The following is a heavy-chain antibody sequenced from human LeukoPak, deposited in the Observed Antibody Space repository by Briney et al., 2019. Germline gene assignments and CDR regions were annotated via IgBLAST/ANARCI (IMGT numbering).Heavy chain of an antibody. D-gene: IGHD2-15*01. CDR3: ARAPGLPFNYYYGMDV. CDR1: GDSISGYY. CDR2: VYHTGHT. J-gene: IGHJ6*02. Sequence: SETLSLTCTVSGDSISGYYWSWIRQPPGKGLEWIGYVYHTGHTHYSPSLKSRVTISVDTSKNQFSLKLSSVTAADTAVYYCARAPGLPFNYYYGMDVWGQGTTVTVSS. V-gene: IGHV4-59*01.